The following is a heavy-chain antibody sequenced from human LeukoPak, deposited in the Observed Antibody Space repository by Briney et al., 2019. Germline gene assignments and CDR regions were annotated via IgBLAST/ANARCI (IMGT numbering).Heavy chain of an antibody. CDR1: GGSVSSDDYF. CDR3: AREAVTTVTLEY. Sequence: SETLSLTCTVSGGSVSSDDYFWDWIRQPPGKGLEWIGSVYYSGSTYYNPSLKSRVTTSVDTSKNQFSLKLSSVTAADTAVYYCAREAVTTVTLEYWGQGTLVTVSS. V-gene: IGHV4-39*07. D-gene: IGHD4-11*01. CDR2: VYYSGST. J-gene: IGHJ4*02.